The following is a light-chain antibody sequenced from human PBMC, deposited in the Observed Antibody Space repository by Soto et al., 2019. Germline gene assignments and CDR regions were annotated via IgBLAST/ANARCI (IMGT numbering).Light chain of an antibody. V-gene: IGKV1-5*01. J-gene: IGKJ5*01. Sequence: DIQMTQSPATLSASVGDRVTITCRASQSISRWFTWYQQKPGKAPKLLIYEASSLESGVPSRFSGSGSGTEFSLTISGLQLDGFETYYGQQFNSYPITVGQGTRLVIK. CDR3: QQFNSYPIT. CDR1: QSISRW. CDR2: EAS.